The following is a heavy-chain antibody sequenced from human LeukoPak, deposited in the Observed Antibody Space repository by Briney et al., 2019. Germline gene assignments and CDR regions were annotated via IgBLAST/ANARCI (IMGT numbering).Heavy chain of an antibody. D-gene: IGHD6-6*01. V-gene: IGHV1-69*13. J-gene: IGHJ5*02. Sequence: GASVKVSCKASGGTFSSYAISWVRQAPGQGLEWMGGIIPIFGTANYAQKFQGRVTITADESTSTAYMELSSLRSEDTAVYYCARGVIAARLGWFDPWGQGTLVTVPS. CDR3: ARGVIAARLGWFDP. CDR2: IIPIFGTA. CDR1: GGTFSSYA.